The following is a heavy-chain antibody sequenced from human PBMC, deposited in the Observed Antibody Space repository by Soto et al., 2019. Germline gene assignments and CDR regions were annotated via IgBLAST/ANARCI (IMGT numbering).Heavy chain of an antibody. CDR1: GGTFSSYT. Sequence: QVQLVQSGAEVKKPGSSVKVSCKASGGTFSSYTISWVRQAPGQGLEWMGRIIPILGIANYAQKFQGRVTIIADKSTSTAYMELSSLRSEDTAVYYCATPTVTSSDAFDIWGQGTMVTVSS. V-gene: IGHV1-69*02. CDR3: ATPTVTSSDAFDI. J-gene: IGHJ3*02. D-gene: IGHD4-17*01. CDR2: IIPILGIA.